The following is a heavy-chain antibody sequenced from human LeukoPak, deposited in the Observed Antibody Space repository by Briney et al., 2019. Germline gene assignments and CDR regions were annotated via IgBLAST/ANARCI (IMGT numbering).Heavy chain of an antibody. V-gene: IGHV1-46*01. CDR3: ARDHEYYYGSGSYYPGGCDY. CDR1: GYTFTSYY. J-gene: IGHJ4*02. D-gene: IGHD3-10*01. Sequence: GASVKVSCKASGYTFTSYYMHWARQAPGQGLEWMGIINPSGGSTTYAQKFQGRVTMTRDTSTSTVYMELSSLRSEDTAVYYCARDHEYYYGSGSYYPGGCDYWGQGTLVTVSS. CDR2: INPSGGST.